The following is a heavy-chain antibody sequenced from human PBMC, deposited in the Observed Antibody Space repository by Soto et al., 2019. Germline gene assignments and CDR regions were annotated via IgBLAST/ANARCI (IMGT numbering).Heavy chain of an antibody. CDR3: ARLYLTASITSLDY. V-gene: IGHV3-23*01. Sequence: GGSLRLSCAASAFTFNNYAMSWVRQAPGKGLEWVSGIGGSGRTTYYADSVKGRFTISRDNSNNTLFPQMNSLRAEDTAVYYCARLYLTASITSLDYWGQGTLVTVSS. J-gene: IGHJ4*02. CDR2: IGGSGRTT. CDR1: AFTFNNYA. D-gene: IGHD3-16*01.